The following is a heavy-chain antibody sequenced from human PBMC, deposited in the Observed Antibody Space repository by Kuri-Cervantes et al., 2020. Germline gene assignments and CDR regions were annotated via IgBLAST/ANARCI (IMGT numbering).Heavy chain of an antibody. D-gene: IGHD1-26*01. Sequence: GSLRLSCTVSGGSISSDSYYWSWVRQPAGKGLEWIGSIYYSGSTYYNPSLKSRVTISVDTSKNQFSLKLSSVTAADTAVYYCASTNIVGGDYWGQGTLVTVSS. J-gene: IGHJ4*02. CDR1: GGSISSDSYY. CDR2: IYYSGST. V-gene: IGHV4-39*01. CDR3: ASTNIVGGDY.